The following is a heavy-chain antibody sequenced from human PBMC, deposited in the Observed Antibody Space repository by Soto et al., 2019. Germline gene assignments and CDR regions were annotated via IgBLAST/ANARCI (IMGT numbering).Heavy chain of an antibody. J-gene: IGHJ4*02. D-gene: IGHD3-22*01. Sequence: SETLSLTCTVSGVSISSYDWIWIRQPPGKGLEWIGYIYYSGSTNYNPSLKSRVTISVDTSKNQFSLKLSSVTAADTAVYYCAREAWLGGYYDYWGQGTLVTVSS. CDR1: GVSISSYD. CDR3: AREAWLGGYYDY. V-gene: IGHV4-59*01. CDR2: IYYSGST.